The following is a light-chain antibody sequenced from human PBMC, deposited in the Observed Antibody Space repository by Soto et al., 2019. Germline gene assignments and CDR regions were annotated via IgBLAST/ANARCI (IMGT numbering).Light chain of an antibody. V-gene: IGLV1-44*01. CDR1: SSNIGSNT. CDR2: TNI. J-gene: IGLJ3*02. CDR3: AAWDDSLNAWL. Sequence: QSVLIQPPSASGTPGQRVTISCSGSSSNIGSNTVNWYQQLPGTAPKLLIYTNIQRPSGVPDRFSGSKSGTSASLAISGLQSEDEADYYCAAWDDSLNAWLFGGGTKLTVL.